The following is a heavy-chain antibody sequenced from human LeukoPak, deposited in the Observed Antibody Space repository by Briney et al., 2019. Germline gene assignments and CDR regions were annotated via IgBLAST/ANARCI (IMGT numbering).Heavy chain of an antibody. CDR3: ARDSDIYYFGY. D-gene: IGHD2-15*01. V-gene: IGHV3-21*01. J-gene: IGHJ4*02. CDR2: ISSSSSYM. Sequence: PGGSLRLSCAASGFTFSSYSMNWVRQAPGKGLEWVSSISSSSSYMYYADSVKGRFTISRDNAKNSLYLQMNSLRAEDTAVYYCARDSDIYYFGYWGQGTLVTVSS. CDR1: GFTFSSYS.